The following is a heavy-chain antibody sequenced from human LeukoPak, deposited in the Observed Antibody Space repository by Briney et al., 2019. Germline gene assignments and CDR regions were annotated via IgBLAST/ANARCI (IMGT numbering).Heavy chain of an antibody. CDR3: ARLGHYYDSSGYLPYNY. J-gene: IGHJ4*02. V-gene: IGHV5-51*01. CDR1: GYSFTTYW. CDR2: IYPGDSDT. Sequence: GESLKISCKGSGYSFTTYWIAWVRQMPGKGLEWMGIIYPGDSDTRYSPSFQGQVTISADKSINTAYLQWSSLKASDTAIYYCARLGHYYDSSGYLPYNYWGQGTLVTVSS. D-gene: IGHD3-22*01.